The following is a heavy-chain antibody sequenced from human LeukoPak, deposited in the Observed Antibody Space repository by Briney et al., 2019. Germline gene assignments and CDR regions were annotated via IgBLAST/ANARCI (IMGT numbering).Heavy chain of an antibody. J-gene: IGHJ4*02. D-gene: IGHD5-18*01. CDR3: ARLPVDTAMVTYDY. Sequence: SETLSLTCAVSGGSISSGGYSWSWIRQPPGKGLEWIGYIYHSGSTYYNPSLKSRVTISVDKSKNQFSLKLSSVTAADTAVYYCARLPVDTAMVTYDYWGQGTLVTVSS. CDR2: IYHSGST. V-gene: IGHV4-30-2*01. CDR1: GGSISSGGYS.